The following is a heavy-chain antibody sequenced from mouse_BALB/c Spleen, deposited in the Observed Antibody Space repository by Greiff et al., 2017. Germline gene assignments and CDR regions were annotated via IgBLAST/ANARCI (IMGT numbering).Heavy chain of an antibody. Sequence: EVMLVESGGGLVQPGGSRKLSCAASGFTFSSFGMHWVRQAPEKGLEWVAYISSGSSTIYYADTVKGRFTISRDNPKNTLFLQMTSLRSEDTAMYYCARARDYGGWYFDVWGAGTTVTVSS. V-gene: IGHV5-17*02. D-gene: IGHD2-4*01. CDR1: GFTFSSFG. CDR3: ARARDYGGWYFDV. CDR2: ISSGSSTI. J-gene: IGHJ1*01.